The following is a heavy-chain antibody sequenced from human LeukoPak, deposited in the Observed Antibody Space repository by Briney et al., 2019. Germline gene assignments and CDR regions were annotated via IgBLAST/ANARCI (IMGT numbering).Heavy chain of an antibody. Sequence: GGSLRLSCVASGFTFNTYAMSWVRRAPGKGLDWVSSISVSGGRTYYADSVKGRFTISRDNSKNTLYLQMNSLRAEDTAVYYCAKGGEYSSSSIDYWGQGTLVTVSS. CDR2: ISVSGGRT. D-gene: IGHD6-6*01. J-gene: IGHJ4*02. CDR1: GFTFNTYA. CDR3: AKGGEYSSSSIDY. V-gene: IGHV3-23*01.